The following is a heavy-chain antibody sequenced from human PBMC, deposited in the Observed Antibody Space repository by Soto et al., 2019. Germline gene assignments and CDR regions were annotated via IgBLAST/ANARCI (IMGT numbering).Heavy chain of an antibody. CDR1: GFTFSNYW. CDR3: ARTSWTADGVH. V-gene: IGHV3-7*01. Sequence: AESLRLSYAASGFTFSNYWMSRVRQAPGKGLERVAHIKQDRSAKYFVDFVNGRFTISRDNVKNSLYLQMNSLRAEDTAVYYCARTSWTADGVHWGQGT. J-gene: IGHJ4*02. CDR2: IKQDRSAK. D-gene: IGHD2-21*02.